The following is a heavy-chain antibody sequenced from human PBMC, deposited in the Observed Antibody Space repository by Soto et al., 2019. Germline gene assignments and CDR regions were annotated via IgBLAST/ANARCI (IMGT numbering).Heavy chain of an antibody. J-gene: IGHJ3*01. CDR3: ARGDRGAFDL. V-gene: IGHV3-30*03. D-gene: IGHD2-21*02. CDR2: ISYDGSST. Sequence: GGSLRLSCAASGFTFSSYGMHWVRQAPGKGLEWVAVISYDGSSTTYADSVKGRFTISRDNAKNTLSLQMNSLRVEDTAVYYCARGDRGAFDLWGQGTMVTVSS. CDR1: GFTFSSYG.